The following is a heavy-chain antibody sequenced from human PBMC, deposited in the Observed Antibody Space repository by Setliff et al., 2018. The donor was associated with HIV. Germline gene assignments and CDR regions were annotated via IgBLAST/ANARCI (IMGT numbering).Heavy chain of an antibody. V-gene: IGHV2-5*02. Sequence: SGPTLVNPTQTLTLTCKFSGFSLTTTGGGVGWVRQPPGKALEWLAVIYWDDDKRYSPSLKSWLTITKDTSKNQVVLTMTTMDPVDTGTYYCAHRRGYYDSSGYYIVGAFDVWGQGTQVTVSS. CDR3: AHRRGYYDSSGYYIVGAFDV. CDR1: GFSLTTTGGG. CDR2: IYWDDDK. D-gene: IGHD3-22*01. J-gene: IGHJ3*01.